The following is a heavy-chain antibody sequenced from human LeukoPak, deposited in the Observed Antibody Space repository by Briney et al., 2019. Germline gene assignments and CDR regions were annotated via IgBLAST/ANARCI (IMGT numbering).Heavy chain of an antibody. J-gene: IGHJ3*02. V-gene: IGHV3-15*01. Sequence: GGSLRLSCAASGFTFSNAWMSWVRQAPGKGLEWVGRIKSKTDGGTTDYAAPVKGRFAISRDDSKNTLYLQMNSLKTEDTAVYYCTTSYYYGSGSYVWGAFDIWGQGTMVTVSS. CDR3: TTSYYYGSGSYVWGAFDI. CDR1: GFTFSNAW. CDR2: IKSKTDGGTT. D-gene: IGHD3-10*01.